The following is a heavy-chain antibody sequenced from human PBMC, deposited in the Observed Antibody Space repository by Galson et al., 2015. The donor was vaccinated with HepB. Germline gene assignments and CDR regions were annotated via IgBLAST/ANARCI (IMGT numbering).Heavy chain of an antibody. D-gene: IGHD4-17*01. CDR1: GSTFTDYY. J-gene: IGHJ6*02. CDR2: INPRSGGA. V-gene: IGHV1-2*04. Sequence: SVKVSCKASGSTFTDYYIHWVRQTPGQGLEWMGWINPRSGGAKYAQKFQGWVTMTRDTSMSTVYMELSRLKSDDTAVFFCARAYNYGDYDNKYYGMDVWGQGTTVTVSS. CDR3: ARAYNYGDYDNKYYGMDV.